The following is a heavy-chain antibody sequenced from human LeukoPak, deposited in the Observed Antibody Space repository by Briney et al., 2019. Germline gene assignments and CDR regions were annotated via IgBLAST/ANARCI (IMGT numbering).Heavy chain of an antibody. CDR3: ATDMAATGGLGY. V-gene: IGHV3-7*01. CDR1: GFTFSNYW. J-gene: IGHJ4*02. CDR2: IKQDGSET. Sequence: GGSLRLSCAASGFTFSNYWMNWVRQPPGKGLEWVANIKQDGSETYYVDSVKGRFTISRDNAKNSLYLQMNGLRAEDTAVYYCATDMAATGGLGYWGQGTLVTVSS. D-gene: IGHD3-16*01.